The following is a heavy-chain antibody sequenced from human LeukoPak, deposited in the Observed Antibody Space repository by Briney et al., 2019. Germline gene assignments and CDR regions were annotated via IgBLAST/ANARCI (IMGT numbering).Heavy chain of an antibody. V-gene: IGHV4-34*01. CDR2: INHSGST. J-gene: IGHJ4*02. Sequence: SETLSLTCAVYGGSFSGYYWSWIRQPPGKGLEWIGEINHSGSTNYNPSLKSRVTISVDTSKNQFSLKLSSVTAADTAVYYCARARDFWSGCYSDYWGQGTLVTVSS. CDR3: ARARDFWSGCYSDY. CDR1: GGSFSGYY. D-gene: IGHD3-3*01.